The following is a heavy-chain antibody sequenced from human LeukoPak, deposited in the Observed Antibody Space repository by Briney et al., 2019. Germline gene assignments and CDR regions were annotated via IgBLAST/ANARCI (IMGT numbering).Heavy chain of an antibody. CDR3: ASQLGYFDPPYYYYYGMDV. D-gene: IGHD3-9*01. J-gene: IGHJ6*02. CDR1: GYTFTSYD. Sequence: ASVKVSCKASGYTFTSYDINWVRRATGQGLEWMGWMNPNSGNTGYAQKFQGRVTMTRNTSISTAHMELSSLRSEDTAVYYCASQLGYFDPPYYYYYGMDVWGQGTTVTVSS. V-gene: IGHV1-8*01. CDR2: MNPNSGNT.